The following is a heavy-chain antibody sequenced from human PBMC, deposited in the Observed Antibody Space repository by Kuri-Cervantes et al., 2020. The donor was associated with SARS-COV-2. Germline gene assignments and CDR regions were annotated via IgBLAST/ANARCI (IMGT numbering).Heavy chain of an antibody. CDR3: ARGRLIVVVPADLGMDV. CDR2: IYYSGST. CDR1: GGSISSYY. Sequence: GSLRLSCTVSGGSISSYYWSWIRQPPGKGLEWIGYIYYSGSTNYNPSLKSRVTISVDTSKNQFSLKLSSVTAADTAAYYCARGRLIVVVPADLGMDVWGQGTTVTVSS. V-gene: IGHV4-59*01. D-gene: IGHD2-2*01. J-gene: IGHJ6*02.